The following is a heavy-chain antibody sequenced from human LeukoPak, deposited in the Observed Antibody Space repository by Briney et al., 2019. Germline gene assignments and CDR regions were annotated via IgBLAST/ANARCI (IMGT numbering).Heavy chain of an antibody. CDR3: AKDIEGAFDI. CDR2: ISRNSGSI. V-gene: IGHV3-9*01. CDR1: GFTFDDYA. Sequence: GGSLRLSCAASGFTFDDYAMHWVRQAPGKGLEWVSGISRNSGSIGYADSVKGRFTISRDNAKNSLYLQMNSLRAEDTALYYCAKDIEGAFDIWGQGTMVTVSS. J-gene: IGHJ3*02.